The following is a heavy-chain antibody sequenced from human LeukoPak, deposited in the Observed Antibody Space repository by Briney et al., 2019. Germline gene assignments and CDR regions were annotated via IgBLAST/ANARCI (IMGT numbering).Heavy chain of an antibody. CDR2: INPNSGGT. CDR1: GYTFTGYY. J-gene: IGHJ4*02. V-gene: IGHV1-2*02. D-gene: IGHD3-3*01. CDR3: ARDRFTIFGVVIIHQFDY. Sequence: ASVKVSCKASGYTFTGYYMHWVRQAPGQGLEWMGWINPNSGGTNYAQKFQGRVTMTRDTSISTAYMELSRLRSDDTAVYYCARDRFTIFGVVIIHQFDYWGQGTLVTVSS.